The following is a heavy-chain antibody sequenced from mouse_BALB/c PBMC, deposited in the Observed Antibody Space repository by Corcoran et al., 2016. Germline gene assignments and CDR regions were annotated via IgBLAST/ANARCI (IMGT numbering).Heavy chain of an antibody. V-gene: IGHV14-3*02. CDR3: ASWAY. CDR1: GFNIKDTY. CDR2: IDPANGNT. Sequence: EVQLQQSGAELVKPGASVKLSCTASGFNIKDTYRHWVKQRPEQGLEWIGRIDPANGNTKYDPKFQGKATITADTSSNTAYLQLSSLTSEDTAVYYCASWAYWGQGTLVTVSS. J-gene: IGHJ3*01.